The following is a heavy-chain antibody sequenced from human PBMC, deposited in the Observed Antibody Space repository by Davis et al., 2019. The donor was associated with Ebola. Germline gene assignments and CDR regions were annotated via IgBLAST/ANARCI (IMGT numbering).Heavy chain of an antibody. CDR3: ARGYCSGGSCYSGDY. D-gene: IGHD2-15*01. CDR2: ISSSGSTI. J-gene: IGHJ4*02. V-gene: IGHV3-11*01. Sequence: GESLKISCAASGFTFSDYYMSWIRQAPGKGLEWVSYISSSGSTIYYADSVKGRFTISRDNAKNSLYLQMNSLRAEDTAVYYCARGYCSGGSCYSGDYWGQGTLVTVSS. CDR1: GFTFSDYY.